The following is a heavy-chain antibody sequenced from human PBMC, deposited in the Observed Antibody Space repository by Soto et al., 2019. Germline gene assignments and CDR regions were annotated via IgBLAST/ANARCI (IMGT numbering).Heavy chain of an antibody. CDR2: IYYSGST. CDR3: ARHHYDDILTGYYNYPEYFQH. V-gene: IGHV4-59*08. J-gene: IGHJ1*01. Sequence: SETLCLTCTVSGGSISSYYWSWIRQPPGKGLEWIGYIYYSGSTNYNPSLKSRVTISVDTSKNQFSLKLSSVTAADTAVYYCARHHYDDILTGYYNYPEYFQHWGQGTLVTVS. D-gene: IGHD3-9*01. CDR1: GGSISSYY.